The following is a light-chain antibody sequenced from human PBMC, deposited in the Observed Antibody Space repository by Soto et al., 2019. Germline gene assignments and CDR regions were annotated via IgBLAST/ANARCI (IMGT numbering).Light chain of an antibody. Sequence: DIQMTQSPSSVSASVGDRVVITCRASRDITTWLAWYQQKPGKAPKLLIYAASNLQSGVPSRFSATGSGTDFTLVISSLQPEDFATYYCQQANHFPPAFGPGTKVEIK. CDR2: AAS. CDR1: RDITTW. J-gene: IGKJ3*01. V-gene: IGKV1D-12*01. CDR3: QQANHFPPA.